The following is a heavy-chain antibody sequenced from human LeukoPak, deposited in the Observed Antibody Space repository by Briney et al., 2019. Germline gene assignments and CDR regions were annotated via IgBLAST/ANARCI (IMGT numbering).Heavy chain of an antibody. J-gene: IGHJ6*04. V-gene: IGHV4-4*08. D-gene: IGHD6-13*01. CDR2: IYYSGST. Sequence: SETLSLTCTVSGGSISSYYWSWIRQPPGKGLEWIGYIYYSGSTYYNPSLKSRVTISVDTSKNQFSLKLSSVTAADTAVYYCAREPVKQLVRMDVWGKGTTVTVSS. CDR1: GGSISSYY. CDR3: AREPVKQLVRMDV.